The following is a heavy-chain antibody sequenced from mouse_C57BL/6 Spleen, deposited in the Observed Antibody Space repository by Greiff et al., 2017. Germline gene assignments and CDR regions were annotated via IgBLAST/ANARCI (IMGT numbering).Heavy chain of an antibody. CDR3: ARSSGYRGAMDY. CDR1: GFTFSDYG. CDR2: ISSGSSTI. D-gene: IGHD3-2*02. Sequence: EVQVVESGGGLVKPGGSLKLSCAASGFTFSDYGMHWVRQAPEKGLEWVAYISSGSSTIYYADTVKGRFTIARDNAKNTLFLQMTSLRSEDTAMYYCARSSGYRGAMDYWGQGTSVTVSS. V-gene: IGHV5-17*01. J-gene: IGHJ4*01.